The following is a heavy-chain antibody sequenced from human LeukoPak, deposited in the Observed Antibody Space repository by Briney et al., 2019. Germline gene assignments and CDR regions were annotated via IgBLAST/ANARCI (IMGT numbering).Heavy chain of an antibody. CDR3: ARAGGGDCLDY. Sequence: PSETLSLTCTVSGGSISSYYWSWIRQPPGKGLEWIGYIYYSGSTNYNPSLKSRVTISVDTSKNQFSLKLSSVTAADTAVYYCARAGGGDCLDYWGQGTLVTVSS. V-gene: IGHV4-59*01. CDR1: GGSISSYY. CDR2: IYYSGST. D-gene: IGHD2-21*02. J-gene: IGHJ4*02.